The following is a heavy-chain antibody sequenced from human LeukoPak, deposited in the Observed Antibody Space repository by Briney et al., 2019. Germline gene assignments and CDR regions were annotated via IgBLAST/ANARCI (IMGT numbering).Heavy chain of an antibody. Sequence: ASVKVSCKASGYTFTSYGISWVRQTPGQGLEWMGWISAYNGNTNYAQKLQGRVTMTTDTSTSTAYMELRSLRSDDTAVYYCASVLYGSGSPEGDWFDPWGQGTLVTVSS. J-gene: IGHJ5*02. CDR2: ISAYNGNT. CDR3: ASVLYGSGSPEGDWFDP. CDR1: GYTFTSYG. V-gene: IGHV1-18*01. D-gene: IGHD3-10*01.